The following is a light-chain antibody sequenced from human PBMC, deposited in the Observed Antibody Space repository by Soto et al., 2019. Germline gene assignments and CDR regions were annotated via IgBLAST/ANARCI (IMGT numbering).Light chain of an antibody. Sequence: QAVVTQPPSVSGAPGQRVTIPCSGTSSNIGAGYDVHWYQQLPGTAPKLLIYGNSNRLSGVPDRFSGSKSGTSASLAITGLQAEDEADYYCQSYDSSLSHWLFGGGTKLTVL. J-gene: IGLJ3*02. CDR2: GNS. CDR3: QSYDSSLSHWL. CDR1: SSNIGAGYD. V-gene: IGLV1-40*01.